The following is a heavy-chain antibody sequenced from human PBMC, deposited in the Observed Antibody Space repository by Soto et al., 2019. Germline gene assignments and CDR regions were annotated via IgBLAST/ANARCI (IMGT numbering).Heavy chain of an antibody. CDR2: IYYSGST. CDR1: GGSISSYY. CDR3: ARARREGIEAAEGYYGMDV. D-gene: IGHD6-13*01. V-gene: IGHV4-59*01. J-gene: IGHJ6*02. Sequence: SETLSLTCTVSGGSISSYYWSWIRQPPGKGLEWIGYIYYSGSTNYNPSLKSRVTISVDTSKNQFSLKLSSVTAADTAVYYCARARREGIEAAEGYYGMDVWGQGTTVTVSS.